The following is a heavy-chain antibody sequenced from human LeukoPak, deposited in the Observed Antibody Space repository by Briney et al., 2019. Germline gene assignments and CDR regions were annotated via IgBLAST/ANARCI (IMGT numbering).Heavy chain of an antibody. CDR1: GFPFDKTV. CDR2: IDDGGGGR. V-gene: IGHV3-23*01. J-gene: IGHJ4*02. CDR3: ARRVNGTKDH. D-gene: IGHD3-9*01. Sequence: PGGSLRLSCVASGFPFDKTVMSWVRQAPGKGLEWVAAIDDGGGGRDYADSVKGRFTISRDNSKNMLYLQMSSVRVDDTAVYYCARRVNGTKDHWGQGTQVIVSS.